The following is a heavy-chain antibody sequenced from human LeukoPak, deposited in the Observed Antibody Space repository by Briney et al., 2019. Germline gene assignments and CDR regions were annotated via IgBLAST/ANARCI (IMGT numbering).Heavy chain of an antibody. Sequence: GASVKVSCKVSGYTLTELSMHWVRQAPGKGLEWMGGFDPEDGETIYAQKFQGRVTMTRDTSISTAYMELSRLRSDDTAVYYCAAYDILNAFDIWGQGTMVTVSS. J-gene: IGHJ3*02. CDR1: GYTLTELS. V-gene: IGHV1-24*01. D-gene: IGHD3-9*01. CDR2: FDPEDGET. CDR3: AAYDILNAFDI.